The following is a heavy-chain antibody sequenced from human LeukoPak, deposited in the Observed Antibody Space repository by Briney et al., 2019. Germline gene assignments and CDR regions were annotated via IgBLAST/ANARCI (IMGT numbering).Heavy chain of an antibody. V-gene: IGHV3-30*18. J-gene: IGHJ4*02. CDR3: AKDIVVVPAAIRPSFDY. CDR2: ISYDGSNK. D-gene: IGHD2-2*02. CDR1: GFTFSSYG. Sequence: GGSLRLSCAASGFTFSSYGMHWVRQAPGKGLEWVAVISYDGSNKYYADSVKGRFTISRDNSKNTLYLQMNSLRAEDTAVYYCAKDIVVVPAAIRPSFDYWGQGTLVTVSS.